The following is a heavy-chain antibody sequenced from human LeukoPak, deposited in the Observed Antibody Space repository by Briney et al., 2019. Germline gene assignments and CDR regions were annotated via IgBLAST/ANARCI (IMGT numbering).Heavy chain of an antibody. V-gene: IGHV3-66*01. CDR3: ARDSSSGWSKHFDY. Sequence: GGSLRLSCAASGFTVSSNYMSWVRQAPGKGLEWVSVIYSGGSTYYADSVKGRFTISRDNSKNTLYLQMNSLRAEDTAVYYCARDSSSGWSKHFDYWGQGTLVTVSS. CDR2: IYSGGST. CDR1: GFTVSSNY. D-gene: IGHD6-19*01. J-gene: IGHJ4*02.